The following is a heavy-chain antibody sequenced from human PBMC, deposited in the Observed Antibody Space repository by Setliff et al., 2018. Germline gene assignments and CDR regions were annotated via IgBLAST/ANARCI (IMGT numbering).Heavy chain of an antibody. J-gene: IGHJ4*02. Sequence: GGSLRLSCAASGFTFSSYSMNWVRQAPGKGLEWVSSISSSSSYIYYADSVKGRFTISRDNAKNSLYLQMNSLRAEDTAVYYCARGSKLGITGTTMYDYWGQGTLVTVSS. D-gene: IGHD1-20*01. CDR1: GFTFSSYS. V-gene: IGHV3-21*01. CDR2: ISSSSSYI. CDR3: ARGSKLGITGTTMYDY.